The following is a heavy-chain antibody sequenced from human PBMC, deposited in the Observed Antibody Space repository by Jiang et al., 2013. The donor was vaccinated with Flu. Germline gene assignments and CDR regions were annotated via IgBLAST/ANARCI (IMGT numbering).Heavy chain of an antibody. V-gene: IGHV1-2*02. J-gene: IGHJ5*01. Sequence: NDAQGFQGRVTMTRDTSISTAYMEMSSLRSDDTAVYYCAKDRVRGGYDYDSWGQGTLVTVSS. CDR3: AKDRVRGGYDYDS. D-gene: IGHD5-12*01.